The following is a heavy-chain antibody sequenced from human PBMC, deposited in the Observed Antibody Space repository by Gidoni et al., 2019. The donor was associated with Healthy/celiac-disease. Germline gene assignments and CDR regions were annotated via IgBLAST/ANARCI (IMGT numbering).Heavy chain of an antibody. CDR1: GGTFSSYA. J-gene: IGHJ6*02. CDR2: IIPIFGTA. Sequence: QVQLVQSGAEVKKPGSSVTVSCKASGGTFSSYAISWVRQAPGQGLEWMGGIIPIFGTANYAQKFQGRVTITADESTSTAYMELSSLRSEDTAVYYCARPGSRSDSSGYRITSPLGYYGMDVWGQGTTVTVSS. V-gene: IGHV1-69*01. D-gene: IGHD3-22*01. CDR3: ARPGSRSDSSGYRITSPLGYYGMDV.